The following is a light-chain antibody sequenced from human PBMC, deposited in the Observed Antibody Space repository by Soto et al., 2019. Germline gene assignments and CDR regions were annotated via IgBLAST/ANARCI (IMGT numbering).Light chain of an antibody. Sequence: DIQMTQSPSSLSASVGDRVTITCRASQSISNYLNWYQQKPGKAPKLLIYASSLQSGVPSRFSDSGSGTDFTLTISSLQPEDFASYYCQQSYSVPITFGQGTRPEI. CDR2: AS. CDR1: QSISNY. J-gene: IGKJ5*01. V-gene: IGKV1-39*01. CDR3: QQSYSVPIT.